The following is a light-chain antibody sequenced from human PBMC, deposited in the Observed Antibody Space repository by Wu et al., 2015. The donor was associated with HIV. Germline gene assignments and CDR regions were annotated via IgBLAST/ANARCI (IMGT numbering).Light chain of an antibody. CDR2: DAS. Sequence: EIVLTQSPATLSLSPGERATLSCRASQSVSSYLAWYQQKPGQAPRLLIYDASNRASGIPARFGGSGSGTDFTLTISSLEPEDFAVYYCQQRYSWPWTFGQGTRVEI. V-gene: IGKV3-11*01. CDR3: QQRYSWPWT. J-gene: IGKJ1*01. CDR1: QSVSSY.